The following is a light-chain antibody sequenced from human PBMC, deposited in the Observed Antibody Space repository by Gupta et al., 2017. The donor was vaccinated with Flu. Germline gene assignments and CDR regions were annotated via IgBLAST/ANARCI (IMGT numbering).Light chain of an antibody. Sequence: GTSSDVCGYNYVSWYQQHPGKAPKLLIYAATKRPSGIPDRFSGSKSGNTASLTISGLQAEDEADYYCCSYAGDFYVFGTVTEVTVL. J-gene: IGLJ1*01. CDR2: AAT. V-gene: IGLV2-11*01. CDR1: SSDVCGYNY. CDR3: CSYAGDFYV.